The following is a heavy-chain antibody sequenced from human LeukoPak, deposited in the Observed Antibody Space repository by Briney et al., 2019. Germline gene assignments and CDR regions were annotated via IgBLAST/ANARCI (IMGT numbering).Heavy chain of an antibody. V-gene: IGHV3-21*01. CDR3: ARDLKLLRFLEWLSNHYYMDV. J-gene: IGHJ6*03. CDR2: ISSSSSYI. Sequence: GGSLRLSCAASGFTFSSYSMNWVRQAPGKGLEWVSSISSSSSYIYYADSVKGRFTISRDNAKNSLYLQMNSLRAEDTAVYYCARDLKLLRFLEWLSNHYYMDVWGKGTTVTVSS. D-gene: IGHD3-3*01. CDR1: GFTFSSYS.